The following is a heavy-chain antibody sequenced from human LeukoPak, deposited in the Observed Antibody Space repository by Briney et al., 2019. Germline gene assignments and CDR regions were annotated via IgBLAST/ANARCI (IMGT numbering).Heavy chain of an antibody. J-gene: IGHJ4*02. V-gene: IGHV4-4*07. D-gene: IGHD2-15*01. CDR2: IYTSGST. Sequence: PSETLSLTCTVSGGSISSHYWNWIRQPAGKGLEWIGRIYTSGSTHYNPSLKSRISMSVDTSKAQFSLKLSSVTAADTAVYFCARSSPSGATYFNYWGQGTLVTVSS. CDR1: GGSISSHY. CDR3: ARSSPSGATYFNY.